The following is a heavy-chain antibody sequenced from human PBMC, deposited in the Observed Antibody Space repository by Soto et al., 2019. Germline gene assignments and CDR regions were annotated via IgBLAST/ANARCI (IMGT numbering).Heavy chain of an antibody. D-gene: IGHD3-10*01. CDR1: GFTFSSYA. V-gene: IGHV3-23*01. CDR2: ISSGGRGT. J-gene: IGHJ4*02. CDR3: AKNYYASGSYLDY. Sequence: GGSLRLSCATSGFTFSSYAVSWVRQAPGKGLEWVSSISSGGRGTNYADSVKGRFTISRDNSKNTLFLQMNSLRDEDTAVYYCAKNYYASGSYLDYWGQGTLVTVSS.